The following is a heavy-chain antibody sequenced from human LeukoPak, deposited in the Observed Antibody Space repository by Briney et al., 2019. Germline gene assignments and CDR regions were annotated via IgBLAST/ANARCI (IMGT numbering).Heavy chain of an antibody. J-gene: IGHJ4*02. CDR1: GYTFTSYY. CDR2: INPSGGST. CDR3: AREAAVTTALDY. Sequence: ASVKVSCKASGYTFTSYYMHWVRQALGQGLEWMGIINPSGGSTSYAQKFQGRVTMTRDTSTSTVYMELSSLRSEDTAVYYCAREAAVTTALDYWGQGTLVTVSS. D-gene: IGHD4-11*01. V-gene: IGHV1-46*01.